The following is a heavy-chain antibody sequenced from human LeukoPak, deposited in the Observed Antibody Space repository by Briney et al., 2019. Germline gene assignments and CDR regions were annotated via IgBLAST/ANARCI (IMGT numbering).Heavy chain of an antibody. Sequence: GGSLRLSCAASGFTFDDYGMSWVRQAPGKGLEWVSGIDRNGDSTGYADSVEGRFTISRDNAKNSLYLQMNSLRAEDTAVYYCAKADSSGWPYYYYGMDVWGQGTTVTVSS. CDR1: GFTFDDYG. V-gene: IGHV3-20*04. CDR2: IDRNGDST. J-gene: IGHJ6*02. D-gene: IGHD6-19*01. CDR3: AKADSSGWPYYYYGMDV.